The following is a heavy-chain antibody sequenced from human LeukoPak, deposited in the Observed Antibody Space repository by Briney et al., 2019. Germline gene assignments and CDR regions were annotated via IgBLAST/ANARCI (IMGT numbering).Heavy chain of an antibody. CDR3: ARMVGYSYSDY. V-gene: IGHV1-69*13. CDR1: GGTISSHA. CDR2: IIPFFPAT. D-gene: IGHD5-18*01. J-gene: IGHJ4*02. Sequence: GASVKVSCKTSGGTISSHAINWVRQAPGQGLEWMGGIIPFFPATNYAQKFQGRVTITADESTSTAYMELSGLRSEDTAVYYCARMVGYSYSDYWGQGTLVTVSS.